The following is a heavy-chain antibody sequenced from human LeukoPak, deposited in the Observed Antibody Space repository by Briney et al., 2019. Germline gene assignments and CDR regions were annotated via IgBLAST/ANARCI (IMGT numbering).Heavy chain of an antibody. V-gene: IGHV1-18*01. Sequence: ASVKVSCKTSGYSFITYGISWVRQAPGQGLEWVGWVSPYNGHTKYAQKLQGRVTITTDTSTSTAYMELRSLRSDDTALYYCARAAGVWYEGEIDYWGQGALVIVSS. CDR3: ARAAGVWYEGEIDY. CDR1: GYSFITYG. J-gene: IGHJ4*02. D-gene: IGHD6-19*01. CDR2: VSPYNGHT.